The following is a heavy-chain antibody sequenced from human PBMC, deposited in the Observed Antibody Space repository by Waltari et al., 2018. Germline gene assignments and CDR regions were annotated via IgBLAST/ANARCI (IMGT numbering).Heavy chain of an antibody. Sequence: QVTLKESGPVLVKPTETLPLTCTVSGFSLSNASMGVSWIRQPPGKALEWLAHIFSNDEQSYSTSLKSRLTISKDTSKSQVVLTMTNMDPVDTATYYCARIAITIFGVVILGFDYWGQGTLVTVSS. V-gene: IGHV2-26*01. J-gene: IGHJ4*02. CDR3: ARIAITIFGVVILGFDY. CDR2: IFSNDEQ. D-gene: IGHD3-3*01. CDR1: GFSLSNASMG.